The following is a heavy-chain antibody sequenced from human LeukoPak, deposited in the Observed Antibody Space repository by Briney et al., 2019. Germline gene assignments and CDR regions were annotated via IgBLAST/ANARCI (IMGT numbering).Heavy chain of an antibody. CDR1: GGSISSYY. CDR2: IYYSGST. Sequence: SETLSLTCTVSGGSISSYYWSWIRQPPGKGLEWIGYIYYSGSTNYNPSLKSRVTISVDTSKNQFSLKLSSVTAADTAVYYCARGGEWCSGGSCYWFDPWGQGTLVTVS. V-gene: IGHV4-59*01. J-gene: IGHJ5*02. CDR3: ARGGEWCSGGSCYWFDP. D-gene: IGHD2-15*01.